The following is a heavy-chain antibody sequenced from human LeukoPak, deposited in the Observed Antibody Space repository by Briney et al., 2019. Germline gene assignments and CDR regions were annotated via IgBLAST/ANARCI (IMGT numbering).Heavy chain of an antibody. CDR1: GFXFSAYA. CDR3: TTDLRWEFPPPGY. J-gene: IGHJ4*02. V-gene: IGHV3-23*01. Sequence: PGGSLRLSCEASGFXFSAYAITWVREAPGKGLEWVSSIGSDNKPHYSESVKGRFAISRDNSKSMLFLQMNSLKPEDTAVYFCTTDLRWEFPPPGYWGQGTLVTVSS. CDR2: IGSDNKP. D-gene: IGHD3-10*01.